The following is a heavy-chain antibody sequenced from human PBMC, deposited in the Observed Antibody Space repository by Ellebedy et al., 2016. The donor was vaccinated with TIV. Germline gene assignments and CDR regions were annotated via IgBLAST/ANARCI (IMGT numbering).Heavy chain of an antibody. D-gene: IGHD3-10*01. CDR3: ARLGVLKEFLGYYYGSGSSDP. J-gene: IGHJ5*02. CDR1: GGSISSSSYY. Sequence: MPSETLSLTCTVSGGSISSSSYYWGWIRQPPGKGLEWIGSIYYSGSTYYNPSLKSRVTISVDTSKNQFSLKLSSVTAADTAVYYCARLGVLKEFLGYYYGSGSSDPWGQGTLVTVSS. CDR2: IYYSGST. V-gene: IGHV4-39*01.